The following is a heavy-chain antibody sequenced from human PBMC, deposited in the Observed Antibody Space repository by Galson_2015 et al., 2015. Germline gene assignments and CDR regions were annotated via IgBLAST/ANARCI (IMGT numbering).Heavy chain of an antibody. J-gene: IGHJ6*02. CDR1: GFTFSSYG. CDR2: IWYDGSNK. Sequence: SLRLSCAASGFTFSSYGMHWVRQAPGKGLEWEAVIWYDGSNKYYADSVKGRFTISRDNSKNTLYLQMNSLRAEDTAVYYCARVGAAAGTWFGMDVWGQGTTVTVSS. CDR3: ARVGAAAGTWFGMDV. D-gene: IGHD6-13*01. V-gene: IGHV3-33*01.